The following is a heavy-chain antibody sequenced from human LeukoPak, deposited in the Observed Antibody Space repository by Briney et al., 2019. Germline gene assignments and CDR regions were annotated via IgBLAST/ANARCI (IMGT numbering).Heavy chain of an antibody. Sequence: ASVTVSCKASGYTFTSYDINWVRQAAGQGLEWMGWMNPNSGNTGYAQKFQGRVTMTRNTSISTAYMELSSLRSEDTAVYYCARRYYYDSSGYYAFDYWGQGTLVTVSS. CDR2: MNPNSGNT. V-gene: IGHV1-8*01. D-gene: IGHD3-22*01. CDR3: ARRYYYDSSGYYAFDY. CDR1: GYTFTSYD. J-gene: IGHJ4*02.